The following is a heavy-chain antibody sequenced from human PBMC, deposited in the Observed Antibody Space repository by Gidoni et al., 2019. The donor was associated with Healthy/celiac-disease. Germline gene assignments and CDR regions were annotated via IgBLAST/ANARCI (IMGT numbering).Heavy chain of an antibody. V-gene: IGHV4-39*01. D-gene: IGHD2-2*02. CDR3: ARLSIVVVPAAIPEPDY. CDR1: GGSISSSSYY. CDR2: ISYSGST. Sequence: QLQLQESGPGLVKPSETLSLTCTVSGGSISSSSYYWGWIRQPPGKGLEWIGSISYSGSTYYNPSLKSRVTISVDTSKNQFSLKLSSVTAADTAVYYCARLSIVVVPAAIPEPDYWGQGTLVTVSS. J-gene: IGHJ4*02.